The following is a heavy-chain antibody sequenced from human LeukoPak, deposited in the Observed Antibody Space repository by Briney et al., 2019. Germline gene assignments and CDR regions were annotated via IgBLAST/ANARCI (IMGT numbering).Heavy chain of an antibody. J-gene: IGHJ4*02. CDR2: IIPIFGTA. CDR1: GYTFTSYY. V-gene: IGHV1-69*13. D-gene: IGHD3-22*01. CDR3: ARADYYDTPLDY. Sequence: SVKVSCKASGYTFTSYYMHWVRQAPGQGLEWMGGIIPIFGTANYAQKFQGRVTITADESTSTAYMELSSLRSEDTAVYYCARADYYDTPLDYWGQGTLVTVSS.